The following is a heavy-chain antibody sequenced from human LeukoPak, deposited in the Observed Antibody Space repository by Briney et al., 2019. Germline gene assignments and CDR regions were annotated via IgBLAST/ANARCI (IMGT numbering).Heavy chain of an antibody. J-gene: IGHJ4*02. CDR2: ITPNSGVT. Sequence: ASVTVSCRASGYTFTDYYIHWVRQAPGQGLEWMGRITPNSGVTNYAQEFQGRVTMTRDTSISTAYMELSRLEFDDTAVYFCAREQRLADWGQGTLVTVSP. V-gene: IGHV1-2*06. D-gene: IGHD6-19*01. CDR3: AREQRLAD. CDR1: GYTFTDYY.